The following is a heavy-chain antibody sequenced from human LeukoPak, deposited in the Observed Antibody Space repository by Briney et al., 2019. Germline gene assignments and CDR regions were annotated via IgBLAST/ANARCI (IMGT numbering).Heavy chain of an antibody. D-gene: IGHD6-19*01. CDR2: IYYSGST. CDR3: ARENIAVAGTIYDY. CDR1: GGSIGSSSYY. J-gene: IGHJ4*02. Sequence: SETLSLTCTVSGGSIGSSSYYWGWIRQPPGKGLEWIGSIYYSGSTYYNPSLKSRVTISVDTSKNQFSLKLSSVTAADTAVYYCARENIAVAGTIYDYWGQGTLVTVSS. V-gene: IGHV4-39*07.